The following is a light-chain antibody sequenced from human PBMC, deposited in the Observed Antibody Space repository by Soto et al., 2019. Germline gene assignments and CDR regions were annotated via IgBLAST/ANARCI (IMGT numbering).Light chain of an antibody. Sequence: QSVLTQPPSVSGAPGPRVTLSCTGSSSNIGAGYDVHWYQQLPGTAPKLLIYGNSNRPSGVPDRFSGSKSGTSASLAITGLQAEDEADYYCQSYDSSLSALYVFGTGTKLIVL. CDR2: GNS. CDR1: SSNIGAGYD. CDR3: QSYDSSLSALYV. V-gene: IGLV1-40*01. J-gene: IGLJ1*01.